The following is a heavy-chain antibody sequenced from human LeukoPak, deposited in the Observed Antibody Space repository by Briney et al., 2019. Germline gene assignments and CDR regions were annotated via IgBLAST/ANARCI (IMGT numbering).Heavy chain of an antibody. CDR2: TRNKANSYTT. V-gene: IGHV3-72*01. D-gene: IGHD2-15*01. CDR3: ARGRSCSGKNCCSGDAFDI. J-gene: IGHJ3*02. Sequence: RPAGCLRLSCAASGFTFSDHYMDWVRQAPGKGLEWVGRTRNKANSYTTEYAASVKGRFTISRDDSKNSPYLQMISLKTEDTAVYYCARGRSCSGKNCCSGDAFDIWGQGTLVTVSS. CDR1: GFTFSDHY.